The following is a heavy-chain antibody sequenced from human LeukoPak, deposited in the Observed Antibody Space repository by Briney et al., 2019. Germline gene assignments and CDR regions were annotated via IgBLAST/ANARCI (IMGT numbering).Heavy chain of an antibody. Sequence: GASVKVSCKASGYTFTSYDINWVRQATGQGIEWMGWMNPNSGNTGYAQKFQGRVTITRNTSISTAYMELSSLRSEDTAVYYCARGFRGSGNHWFDPWGQGTLVTVSS. CDR3: ARGFRGSGNHWFDP. D-gene: IGHD3-10*01. V-gene: IGHV1-8*03. CDR2: MNPNSGNT. CDR1: GYTFTSYD. J-gene: IGHJ5*02.